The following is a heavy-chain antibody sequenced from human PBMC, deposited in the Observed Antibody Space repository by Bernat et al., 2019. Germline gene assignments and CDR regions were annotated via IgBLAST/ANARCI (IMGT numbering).Heavy chain of an antibody. CDR1: GFTFSNYA. V-gene: IGHV3-23*01. J-gene: IGHJ4*02. Sequence: EVQLSESGGGLVQPGGSLRLSCAASGFTFSNYAMSWVRQVPGKVLEWVSAIGGRGGSTYYADSLKGRFTISRDNSKNTLYLQMNSLRAEDTAVYYCAEGVLSGSYYLYYCDYWGQGTLVTVSS. D-gene: IGHD3-10*01. CDR3: AEGVLSGSYYLYYCDY. CDR2: IGGRGGST.